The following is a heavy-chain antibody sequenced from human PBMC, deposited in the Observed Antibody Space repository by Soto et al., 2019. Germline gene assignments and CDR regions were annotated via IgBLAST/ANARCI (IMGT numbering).Heavy chain of an antibody. Sequence: SETLSLTCTVSGGSISSGGYYWSWIRQHPGKGLEWIGYIYYSGSTYYNPSLKSRVTISVDTSKNQFSLKLSSVTAADTAVYYCARGVAAAGLPRAFDIWGQGTMVTVSS. V-gene: IGHV4-31*03. CDR3: ARGVAAAGLPRAFDI. J-gene: IGHJ3*02. CDR1: GGSISSGGYY. CDR2: IYYSGST. D-gene: IGHD6-13*01.